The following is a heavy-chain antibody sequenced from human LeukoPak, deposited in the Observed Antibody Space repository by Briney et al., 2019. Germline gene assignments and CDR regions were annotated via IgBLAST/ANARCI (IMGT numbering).Heavy chain of an antibody. V-gene: IGHV4-39*07. Sequence: PSETLSLTCTVSGGSISSSSYYRGWIRQPPGKGLEWIGSIYYSGSTYYNPSLKSRVTISVDTSKNQFSLKLSSVTAADTAVYYCARVKPPEDYYDSYLFDYWGQGTLVTVSS. CDR2: IYYSGST. D-gene: IGHD3-22*01. CDR3: ARVKPPEDYYDSYLFDY. CDR1: GGSISSSSYY. J-gene: IGHJ4*02.